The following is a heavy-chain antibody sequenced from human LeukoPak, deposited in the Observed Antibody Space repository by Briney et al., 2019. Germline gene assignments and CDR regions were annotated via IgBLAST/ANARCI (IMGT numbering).Heavy chain of an antibody. J-gene: IGHJ4*02. CDR3: AKGEDHGAGSVHFDS. V-gene: IGHV4-4*02. CDR1: GGSISSSNG. Sequence: PSETLSLTCAVSGGSISSSNGWGWVRHPPGKGREWIGEIYHGGSTNSNPSLKSRVAMSVDRSRNQFSLQLSSVTAAETAVYYCAKGEDHGAGSVHFDSWGQGTLVTVSS. D-gene: IGHD3-10*01. CDR2: IYHGGST.